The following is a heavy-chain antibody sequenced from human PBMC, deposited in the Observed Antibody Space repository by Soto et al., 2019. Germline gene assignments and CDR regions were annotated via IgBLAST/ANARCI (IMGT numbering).Heavy chain of an antibody. CDR3: ARDLWGYCGADCYPLDV. Sequence: SETLSLTCAVYGGSFSGYYWSWIRQPPGKGLEWIGEINHSGSTNYNPSLKSRVTISVDTSKNQFSLKLSSVTAADTAVYYCARDLWGYCGADCYPLDVRGQGTTVTVYS. J-gene: IGHJ6*02. CDR1: GGSFSGYY. CDR2: INHSGST. D-gene: IGHD2-21*02. V-gene: IGHV4-34*01.